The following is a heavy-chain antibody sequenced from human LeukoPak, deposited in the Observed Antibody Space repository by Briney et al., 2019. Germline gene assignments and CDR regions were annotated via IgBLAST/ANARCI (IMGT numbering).Heavy chain of an antibody. D-gene: IGHD3-3*01. CDR3: TIFGVLEGYYGMDV. J-gene: IGHJ6*02. CDR2: IIPIFGTA. Sequence: ASVKVSCKASGGTFSSYAISWVRQAPGQGLEWMGGIIPIFGTANYAQKFQGRVTITADESTSTAYMELSSLRSEDTAVYYCTIFGVLEGYYGMDVWGQGTTDTVSS. V-gene: IGHV1-69*13. CDR1: GGTFSSYA.